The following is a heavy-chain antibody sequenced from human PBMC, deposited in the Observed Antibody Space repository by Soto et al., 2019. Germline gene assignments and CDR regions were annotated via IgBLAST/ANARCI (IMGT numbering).Heavy chain of an antibody. CDR1: GFTFAGYV. J-gene: IGHJ6*02. D-gene: IGHD2-2*01. CDR3: AKDRRDCSSTPRYYFYGMDV. CDR2: ISGSGGGI. Sequence: EVQLLESGGGLVQPGGSLGLTCAASGFTFAGYVMSWVRQAPGKGLEWVSSISGSGGGIYYADSVKGRFTISRDNSKNTLHMQMNSLRADDTAVYYCAKDRRDCSSTPRYYFYGMDVWGQGTTVTVSS. V-gene: IGHV3-23*01.